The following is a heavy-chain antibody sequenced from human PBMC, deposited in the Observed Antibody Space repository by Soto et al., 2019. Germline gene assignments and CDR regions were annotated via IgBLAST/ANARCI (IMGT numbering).Heavy chain of an antibody. CDR1: GGSITGYY. CDR2: IYYSGST. D-gene: IGHD6-13*01. V-gene: IGHV4-59*01. CDR3: ARDLYSSSFGY. J-gene: IGHJ4*02. Sequence: SETLSLTCTVSGGSITGYYWSWIRQPPGRGLEWIGYIYYSGSTNYNPSLKSRVTISVDTSKNQFSLKLSSVTAADTAVYYCARDLYSSSFGYWGQGTLVTVSS.